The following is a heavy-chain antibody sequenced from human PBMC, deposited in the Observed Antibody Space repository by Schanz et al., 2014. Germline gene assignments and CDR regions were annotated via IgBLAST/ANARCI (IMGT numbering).Heavy chain of an antibody. V-gene: IGHV3-73*01. D-gene: IGHD6-13*01. J-gene: IGHJ6*02. CDR2: IRSKPNNYAT. CDR1: GFTFSASA. Sequence: EVQLVESGGGLVQPGGSLKLSCAASGFTFSASAMHWVRQAPGKGLEWVGHIRSKPNNYATEYAASMKGRFTISRDDSKKSSYLQRTDLTAEDTAAYYGTEHQLGSHYVYGMDVWGQGTTVTVS. CDR3: TEHQLGSHYVYGMDV.